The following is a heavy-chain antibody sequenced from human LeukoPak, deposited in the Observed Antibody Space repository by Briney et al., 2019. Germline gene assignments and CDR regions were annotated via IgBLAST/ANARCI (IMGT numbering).Heavy chain of an antibody. D-gene: IGHD3-10*01. CDR3: ARDTGVLWFGELPSSNWFDP. Sequence: ASVKVSCKPSGYTFSNYGISWVRQAPGQGLEWMGWSSPFNGNTNYAQQLQGRVTMSTDTSTSTAYMELRALRLDDTAVYYCARDTGVLWFGELPSSNWFDPWGQGTLVTVSS. CDR1: GYTFSNYG. V-gene: IGHV1-18*01. CDR2: SSPFNGNT. J-gene: IGHJ5*02.